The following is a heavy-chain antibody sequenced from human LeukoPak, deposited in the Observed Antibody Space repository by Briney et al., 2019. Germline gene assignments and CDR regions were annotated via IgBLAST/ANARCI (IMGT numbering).Heavy chain of an antibody. CDR3: ARDPFGGVKRGGY. CDR1: GYTFSSYD. CDR2: MNPNSGNS. D-gene: IGHD3-16*01. V-gene: IGHV1-8*01. J-gene: IGHJ4*02. Sequence: GASVKVSCKASGYTFSSYDVNWVRQAPGQGLEWMGWMNPNSGNSGYAQKFQGRVTMTRNTSISTAYMELSSLRSEDTAVYYCARDPFGGVKRGGYWGQGTLVTVSS.